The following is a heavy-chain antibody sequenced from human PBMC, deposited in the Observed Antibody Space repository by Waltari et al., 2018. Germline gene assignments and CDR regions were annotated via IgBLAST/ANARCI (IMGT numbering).Heavy chain of an antibody. CDR3: VSRYPRLRGSREAEYFQH. CDR1: GGSISSHY. D-gene: IGHD1-26*01. Sequence: QVQLQESGPGLVKPSETLSLTCTVSGGSISSHYWSWIRQPPGKGLEWIGYIYYSGSTNYNPALKSRVTISVDTSKNQFSLKLSSVTAADTAVYYCVSRYPRLRGSREAEYFQHWGQGTLVTVSS. V-gene: IGHV4-59*11. CDR2: IYYSGST. J-gene: IGHJ1*01.